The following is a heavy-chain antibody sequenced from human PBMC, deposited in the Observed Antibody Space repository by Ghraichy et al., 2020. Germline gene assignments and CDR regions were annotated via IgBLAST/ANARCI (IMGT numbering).Heavy chain of an antibody. Sequence: SETLSLTCAVYGGSFSGYYWSWICQPQGKGLEWIGEINHSGSTNYNPSLKSRVTISVDTSKNQFSLKLSSVTAADTAVYYCARGLIVVVPAAKGYYYGMDVWGQGTTVTVSS. D-gene: IGHD2-2*01. J-gene: IGHJ6*02. V-gene: IGHV4-34*01. CDR2: INHSGST. CDR1: GGSFSGYY. CDR3: ARGLIVVVPAAKGYYYGMDV.